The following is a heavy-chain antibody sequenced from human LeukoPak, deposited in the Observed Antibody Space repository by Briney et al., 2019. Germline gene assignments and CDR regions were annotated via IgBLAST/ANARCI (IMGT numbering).Heavy chain of an antibody. D-gene: IGHD5-12*01. Sequence: PSETLSPTCTVSGGSISSSDYYWGWIRQPPGKGLEWIASIYYSGSTYYSPSLKSGVTISVDTSKNQFSLKLRSVTATDTAVYYCARGLTRGYTYGGCFDPWGQGTLVTVSS. CDR2: IYYSGST. CDR3: ARGLTRGYTYGGCFDP. J-gene: IGHJ5*02. V-gene: IGHV4-39*01. CDR1: GGSISSSDYY.